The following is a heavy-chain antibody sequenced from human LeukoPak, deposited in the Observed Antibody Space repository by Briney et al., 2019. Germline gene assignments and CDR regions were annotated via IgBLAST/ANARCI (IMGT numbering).Heavy chain of an antibody. D-gene: IGHD1-1*01. CDR1: GYTFTGYY. J-gene: IGHJ4*02. CDR2: INPNSCGT. CDR3: ARYGRRPNEVDY. Sequence: VASVKVSCKASGYTFTGYYMHGVRQAPRQGLEWVGWINPNSCGTNYAQKSQGRVTMTRDTSISTAYLELSRLRSDDTAVYYCARYGRRPNEVDYCGQRTLVTVSS. V-gene: IGHV1-2*02.